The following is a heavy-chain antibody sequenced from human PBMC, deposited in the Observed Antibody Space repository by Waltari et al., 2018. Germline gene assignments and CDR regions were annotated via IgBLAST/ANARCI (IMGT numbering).Heavy chain of an antibody. Sequence: QLQLQESGPGLVKPSETLSLTCTVSGGSISTNIYYGGWTRQPPGKGLEWIASIHYGWNANYTPTLESRVTISVDTSKNHFSLKVSAVTAADTAVYYCARHWDSNNGRAFDSWGQGALVTVSS. CDR1: GGSISTNIYY. CDR3: ARHWDSNNGRAFDS. CDR2: IHYGWNA. J-gene: IGHJ4*02. D-gene: IGHD6-13*01. V-gene: IGHV4-39*01.